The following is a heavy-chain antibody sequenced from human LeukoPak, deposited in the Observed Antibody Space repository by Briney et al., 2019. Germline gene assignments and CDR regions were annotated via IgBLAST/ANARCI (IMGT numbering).Heavy chain of an antibody. CDR3: ARDSPVLAAFDI. Sequence: GGSLRLSCAASGFTFSSYSMNWVRQAPGKGLEWVSFISSSSSYIYYADSVKGRFTISRDNAKNSLYLQMNSLRAEDTAVYYCARDSPVLAAFDIWGQGTMVTVSS. J-gene: IGHJ3*02. V-gene: IGHV3-21*01. D-gene: IGHD1-1*01. CDR1: GFTFSSYS. CDR2: ISSSSSYI.